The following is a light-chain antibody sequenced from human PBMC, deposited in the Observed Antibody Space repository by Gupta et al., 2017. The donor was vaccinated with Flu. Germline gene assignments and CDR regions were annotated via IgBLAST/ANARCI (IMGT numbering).Light chain of an antibody. J-gene: IGKJ2*01. CDR1: QSVSRN. CDR2: DAS. V-gene: IGKV3-15*01. Sequence: EIVMTQSLATMSVSPGERATLACRASQSVSRNFAWYQQKPGQAPRLLIYDASTRATGIPSRFSGSGSGTEFTLTISRLQSEDFAIYYCQQDNNWPYTFGQGTKLEIK. CDR3: QQDNNWPYT.